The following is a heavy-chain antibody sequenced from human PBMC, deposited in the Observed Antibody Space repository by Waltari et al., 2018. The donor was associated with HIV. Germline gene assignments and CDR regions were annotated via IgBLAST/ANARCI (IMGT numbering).Heavy chain of an antibody. CDR3: ARMHRYYGSEQSRYFYFGVDV. CDR1: GFDVCCIY. D-gene: IGHD3-10*01. V-gene: IGHV3-53*01. J-gene: IGHJ6*02. CDR2: IERHGNT. Sequence: EVQLVESGGDLTQPGGSLRLSCVISGFDVCCIYKRWVRQAPGKGWEWGSVIERHGNTDNVDSGKGRFTIFRDNSKNTVYLQRNNLRAEDTAVYYCARMHRYYGSEQSRYFYFGVDVWGQGTTVTVS.